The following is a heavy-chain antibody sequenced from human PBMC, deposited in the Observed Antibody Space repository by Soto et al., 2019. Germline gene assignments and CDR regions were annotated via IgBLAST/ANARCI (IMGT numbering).Heavy chain of an antibody. CDR1: GYTFTGHY. V-gene: IGHV1-2*02. J-gene: IGHJ4*02. CDR2: IGPESGAT. CDR3: GRGRSGQIVVFY. D-gene: IGHD1-26*01. Sequence: ASVKVSCKASGYTFTGHYIHWVRQAPEQGPEWMGEIGPESGATRYAQKFQGRVTMTRDTSITTVYMELKDLSPDDTAVYYCGRGRSGQIVVFYWGQGAPVTVSS.